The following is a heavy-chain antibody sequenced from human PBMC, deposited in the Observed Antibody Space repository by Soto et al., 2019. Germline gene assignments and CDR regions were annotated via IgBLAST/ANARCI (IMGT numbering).Heavy chain of an antibody. V-gene: IGHV3-23*01. J-gene: IGHJ4*02. D-gene: IGHD4-17*01. CDR1: GFSFRSYG. CDR2: ISGSSDST. CDR3: AKPPSWSLTVFDY. Sequence: GGSLRLSCAASGFSFRSYGMSWVRQAPGKGLEWVSVISGSSDSTYYADSVKGGFTISRDNSKNTLYLQMNSLRAEDTAVYYCAKPPSWSLTVFDYWGQGTLVTVAS.